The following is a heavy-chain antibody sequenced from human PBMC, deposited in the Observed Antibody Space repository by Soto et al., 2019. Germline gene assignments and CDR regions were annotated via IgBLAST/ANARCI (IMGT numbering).Heavy chain of an antibody. CDR3: ARGSGYSYGSLGYYYGMDV. CDR1: GGSISSYY. J-gene: IGHJ6*02. V-gene: IGHV4-59*01. Sequence: QVQLQESGPGLVKPSETLSLTCTVSGGSISSYYWSWIRQPPGKGLEWIGYIYYSGSTNYNPSLKSRVTISVDTSKNQFSLKLSSVTAADTAVYYCARGSGYSYGSLGYYYGMDVWGQGTTVTVSS. D-gene: IGHD5-18*01. CDR2: IYYSGST.